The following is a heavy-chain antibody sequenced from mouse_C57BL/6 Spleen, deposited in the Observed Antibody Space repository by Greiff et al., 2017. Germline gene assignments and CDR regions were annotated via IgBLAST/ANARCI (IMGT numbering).Heavy chain of an antibody. CDR3: ANTAQAAWFAY. CDR1: GYSITSGYY. CDR2: ISYDGSN. D-gene: IGHD3-2*02. Sequence: EVQLVESGPGLVKPSQSLSLTCSVTGYSITSGYYWNWIRQFPGNKLEWMGYISYDGSNNYNPSLKNRISITRDTSKNQFFLKLNSVTTEDTATYYCANTAQAAWFAYWGQGTLVTVSA. J-gene: IGHJ3*01. V-gene: IGHV3-6*01.